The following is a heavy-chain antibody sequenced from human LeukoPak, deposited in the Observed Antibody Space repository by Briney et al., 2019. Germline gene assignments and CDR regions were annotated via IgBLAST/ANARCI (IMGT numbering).Heavy chain of an antibody. V-gene: IGHV3-30*02. CDR1: GFTFSSYG. CDR2: IRYDGSNK. D-gene: IGHD2-2*02. CDR3: ANLQGIVVVPAAIRRRFGSGWSDHFDY. J-gene: IGHJ4*02. Sequence: PGGSLRLSCAASGFTFSSYGMHWVRQAPGKGLEWVAFIRYDGSNKYYADSVKGRFTISRDNSKNTLYLQMNSLRAEDTAVYYCANLQGIVVVPAAIRRRFGSGWSDHFDYWGQGTLVTVSS.